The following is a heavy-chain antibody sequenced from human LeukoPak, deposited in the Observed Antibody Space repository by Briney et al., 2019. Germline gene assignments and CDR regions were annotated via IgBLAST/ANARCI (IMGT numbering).Heavy chain of an antibody. Sequence: GGSLRLSCAASGFTFSDYYMSWIRQAPGKGLEWVSYISSSGSTIYYADSVKGRFTISRDNAKNSLYLQMNSLRAEDTAVYYCARVQWGEYQLLMVDYYGMDVWGKGTTVTVSS. D-gene: IGHD2-2*01. CDR3: ARVQWGEYQLLMVDYYGMDV. CDR1: GFTFSDYY. CDR2: ISSSGSTI. J-gene: IGHJ6*04. V-gene: IGHV3-11*01.